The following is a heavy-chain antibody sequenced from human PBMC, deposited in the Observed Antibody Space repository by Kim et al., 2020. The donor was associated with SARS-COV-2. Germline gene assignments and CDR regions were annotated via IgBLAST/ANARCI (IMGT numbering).Heavy chain of an antibody. CDR3: ARHKWIGELFGSNWFDP. CDR1: GYSFTRYW. Sequence: GESLQISCKGSGYSFTRYWIGWVRQMPGKGLEWMGIIYPGDSDTRYSPSFQGQVTISADKSISTAYLQWSSLKASDTAMYYCARHKWIGELFGSNWFDPWGQGTLVTVSS. CDR2: IYPGDSDT. V-gene: IGHV5-51*01. D-gene: IGHD3-10*01. J-gene: IGHJ5*02.